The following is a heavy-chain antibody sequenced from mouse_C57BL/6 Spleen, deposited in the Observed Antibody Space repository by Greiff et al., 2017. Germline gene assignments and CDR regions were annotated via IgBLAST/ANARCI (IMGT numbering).Heavy chain of an antibody. Sequence: EVQLQQSGPELVKPGASVKISCKASGYTFTDYYMNWVKQSHGKSLEWIGDLNPNNGGTSYNQKFKGKATLTVDKSSSTAYMELRSLTSEDSAVYYCARKDHGDWYFDVWGTGTTVTVSS. J-gene: IGHJ1*03. CDR1: GYTFTDYY. V-gene: IGHV1-26*01. CDR3: ARKDHGDWYFDV. CDR2: LNPNNGGT.